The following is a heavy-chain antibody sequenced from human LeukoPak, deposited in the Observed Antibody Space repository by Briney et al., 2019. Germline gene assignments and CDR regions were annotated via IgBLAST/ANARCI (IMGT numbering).Heavy chain of an antibody. Sequence: GGSLRLSCAASGFTFSSYSMNWVRQAPGKRLEWVSSISSSSSYIYYADSVKGRFTISRDNAKNSLYLQMNSLRAEDTAVYYCARDPGYYYDSSGYYLDYWGQGTLVTVSS. CDR2: ISSSSSYI. CDR1: GFTFSSYS. D-gene: IGHD3-22*01. CDR3: ARDPGYYYDSSGYYLDY. V-gene: IGHV3-21*01. J-gene: IGHJ4*02.